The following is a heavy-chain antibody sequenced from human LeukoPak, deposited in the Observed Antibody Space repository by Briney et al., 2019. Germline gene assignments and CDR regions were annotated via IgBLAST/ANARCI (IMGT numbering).Heavy chain of an antibody. CDR1: GYTFTSYA. D-gene: IGHD6-19*01. CDR3: ARGAVAGFPFDY. Sequence: ASVKVSRKASGYTFTSYAMHWVRQAPGQRLEWMGWINAGNGNTKYSQKFQGRVTITRDTSASTAYMELSSLRSEDTAVYYCARGAVAGFPFDYWGQGTLVTVSS. J-gene: IGHJ4*02. CDR2: INAGNGNT. V-gene: IGHV1-3*01.